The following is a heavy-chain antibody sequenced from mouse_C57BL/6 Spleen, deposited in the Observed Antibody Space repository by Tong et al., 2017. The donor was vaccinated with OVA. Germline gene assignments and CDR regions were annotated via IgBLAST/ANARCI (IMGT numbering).Heavy chain of an antibody. J-gene: IGHJ2*01. D-gene: IGHD2-2*01. Sequence: EVQLVESGGGLVKPGGSLKLSCAASGFTFSDYGMHWVRQAPEKGLEWVAYISSGSSTIYYADTVKGRFTISRDNAKNTLFLQMTSLRSEDTAMYYCARIGSTMVTPYLDYRGQGTNITVSS. CDR3: ARIGSTMVTPYLDY. V-gene: IGHV5-17*01. CDR1: GFTFSDYG. CDR2: ISSGSSTI.